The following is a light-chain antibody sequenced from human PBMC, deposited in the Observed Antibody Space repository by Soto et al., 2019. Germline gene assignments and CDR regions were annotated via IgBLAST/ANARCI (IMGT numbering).Light chain of an antibody. CDR1: QSVSFN. V-gene: IGKV3-15*01. CDR3: QQYNNWPSWT. CDR2: IAS. Sequence: IVLTQSPGTLSLSPGERATLSCRASQSVSFNLAWYQQKPGQAPRLLIYIASTRAAGIPARFSGSGSGTEFTLTISSLQSEDSAIYYCQQYNNWPSWTFGQGTKVDIK. J-gene: IGKJ1*01.